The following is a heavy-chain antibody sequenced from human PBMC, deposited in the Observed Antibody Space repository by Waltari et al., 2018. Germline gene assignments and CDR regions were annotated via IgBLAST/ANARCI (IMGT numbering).Heavy chain of an antibody. J-gene: IGHJ5*02. CDR1: GFTFSSYS. V-gene: IGHV3-21*01. CDR3: ARNYDLWSGFNWFDP. Sequence: EVQLVESGGGLVKPGGSLRLSCAASGFTFSSYSMNWVRQAPGKGLEWVSSISSSSSYIYYADSVKGRFTISRDNAKNSLYLQMNSLRAEDTAVYYCARNYDLWSGFNWFDPWGQVTLVTVSS. CDR2: ISSSSSYI. D-gene: IGHD3-3*01.